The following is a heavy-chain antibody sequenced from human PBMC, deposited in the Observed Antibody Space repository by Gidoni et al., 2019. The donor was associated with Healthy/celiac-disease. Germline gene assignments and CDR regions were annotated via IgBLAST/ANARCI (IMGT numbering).Heavy chain of an antibody. CDR1: GCTFSNYA. CDR3: PKDYYDSSGFDY. V-gene: IGHV3-23*01. J-gene: IGHJ4*02. CDR2: ISGIGGST. Sequence: EVQLLESGGGLVQPGGSLRLACAASGCTFSNYAMSWVRQAPGKGLEWVSTISGIGGSTYYADSVKGRFTISRDNSKNTLYLQMNSLRAEDTAIYYCPKDYYDSSGFDYWGQGTLVTVSS. D-gene: IGHD3-22*01.